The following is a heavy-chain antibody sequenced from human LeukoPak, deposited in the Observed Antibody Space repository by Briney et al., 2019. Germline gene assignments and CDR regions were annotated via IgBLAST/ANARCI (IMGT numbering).Heavy chain of an antibody. CDR3: AREQANWNYEPFDY. V-gene: IGHV3-48*01. Sequence: GGSLRLSCAVSGFTFSSYSMNWVRQAPGKGLEWVSFISSSRSTIYYADSVKGRFTISRDNAKNSLYLQMNSLRAEDTAVYYCAREQANWNYEPFDYWGQGTLVTVSS. CDR2: ISSSRSTI. D-gene: IGHD1-7*01. J-gene: IGHJ4*02. CDR1: GFTFSSYS.